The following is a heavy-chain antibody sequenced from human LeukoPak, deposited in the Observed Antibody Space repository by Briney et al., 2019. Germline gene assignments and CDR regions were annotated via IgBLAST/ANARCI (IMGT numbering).Heavy chain of an antibody. V-gene: IGHV3-23*01. Sequence: GGSLRLSCAASGFTFSSYAMSWVRQAPGKGLEWVSAISGSGGSTYYADSVKGRFTISRDNSKNTLYLQMNSLRAEDTAVYYCAKVASSGYYYNHAFDIWGQGTMVTVSS. D-gene: IGHD3-22*01. J-gene: IGHJ3*02. CDR3: AKVASSGYYYNHAFDI. CDR1: GFTFSSYA. CDR2: ISGSGGST.